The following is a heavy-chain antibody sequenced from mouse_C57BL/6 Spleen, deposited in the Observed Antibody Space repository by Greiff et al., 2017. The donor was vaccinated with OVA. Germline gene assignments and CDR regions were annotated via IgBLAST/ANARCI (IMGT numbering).Heavy chain of an antibody. D-gene: IGHD1-1*01. CDR3: TRSLITTVVANWYFDV. CDR1: GYTFTDYE. Sequence: VQLQQSGAELVRPGASVTLSCKASGYTFTDYEMHWVKQTPVHGLEWIGAIDPETGGTAYNQKFKGKAILTADKSSSTAYMELRSLTSEDSAVYYCTRSLITTVVANWYFDVWGTGTTVTVSS. CDR2: IDPETGGT. J-gene: IGHJ1*03. V-gene: IGHV1-15*01.